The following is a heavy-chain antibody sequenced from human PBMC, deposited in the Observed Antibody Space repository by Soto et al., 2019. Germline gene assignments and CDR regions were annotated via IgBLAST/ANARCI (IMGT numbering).Heavy chain of an antibody. D-gene: IGHD3-22*01. V-gene: IGHV4-39*01. J-gene: IGHJ6*02. CDR1: GGSISSSSYY. CDR2: IYYSGRT. CDR3: ARRSIVASYYYYAMDV. Sequence: SETLSLICTVSGGSISSSSYYWGWIRQPPGKGLEWIGSIYYSGRTYYSPSLKSRVTISVDTSKNQFSLKLSSVTAADTAVYYCARRSIVASYYYYAMDVWGQGTTVTVSS.